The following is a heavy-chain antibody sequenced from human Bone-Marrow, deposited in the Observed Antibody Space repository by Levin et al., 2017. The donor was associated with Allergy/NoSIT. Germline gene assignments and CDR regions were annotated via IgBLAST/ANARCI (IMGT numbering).Heavy chain of an antibody. J-gene: IGHJ4*02. CDR3: ARDRPQGRLLWFGELLN. D-gene: IGHD3-10*01. CDR2: ISYDGSNK. CDR1: GFTFSSYA. Sequence: SCAASGFTFSSYAMHWVRQAPGKGLEWVAVISYDGSNKYYADSVKGRFTISRDNSKNTLYLQMNSLRAEDTAVYYCARDRPQGRLLWFGELLNWGQGTLVTVSS. V-gene: IGHV3-30-3*01.